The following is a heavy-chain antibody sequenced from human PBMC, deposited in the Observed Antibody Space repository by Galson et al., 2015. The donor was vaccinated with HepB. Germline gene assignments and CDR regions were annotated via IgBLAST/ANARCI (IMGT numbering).Heavy chain of an antibody. V-gene: IGHV3-7*03. J-gene: IGHJ4*02. D-gene: IGHD2-2*01. CDR3: ARDRCTSTSCFFDY. Sequence: SLRLSCAASGFSFSNYWMSWVRQAPGKGLEWVANIKQDGSEKYYVDSVKGRFTISRDNAKNSLYLQMNSLRAEDTAVYYCARDRCTSTSCFFDYSGQGTLVTVSS. CDR2: IKQDGSEK. CDR1: GFSFSNYW.